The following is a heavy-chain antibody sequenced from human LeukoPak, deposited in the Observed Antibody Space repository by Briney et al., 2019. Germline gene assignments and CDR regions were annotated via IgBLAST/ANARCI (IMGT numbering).Heavy chain of an antibody. D-gene: IGHD3-10*01. Sequence: GGSLRLSCAASGLSFNTYPMHWVRQAPGKGLGWVAVISNEGNNKYYADSVKGRFTISRDNSNSPLSLQMNGLRVEDTAVYYCARPDDSESFYRANHYWGRGTLVTVS. J-gene: IGHJ4*02. CDR1: GLSFNTYP. CDR2: ISNEGNNK. CDR3: ARPDDSESFYRANHY. V-gene: IGHV3-30*04.